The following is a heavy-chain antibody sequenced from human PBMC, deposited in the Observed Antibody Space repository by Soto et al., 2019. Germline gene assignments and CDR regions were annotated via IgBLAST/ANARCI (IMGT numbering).Heavy chain of an antibody. CDR3: AGGNDYATIGY. CDR2: ISYSEST. J-gene: IGHJ4*02. V-gene: IGHV4-31*03. D-gene: IGHD4-17*01. Sequence: SETLSLTCTVSGGSISSRGYYCSWIRQFPEKGREWIGYISYSESTDSNPSLKSRVTISADTTKTPYSLKLSSVTAADTAVYYCAGGNDYATIGYWGQGAQVTVSS. CDR1: GGSISSRGYY.